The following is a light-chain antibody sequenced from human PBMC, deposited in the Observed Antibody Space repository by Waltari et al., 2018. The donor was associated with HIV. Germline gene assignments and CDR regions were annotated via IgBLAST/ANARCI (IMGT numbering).Light chain of an antibody. V-gene: IGKV1-33*01. CDR2: DAS. CDR3: QQFADLPLT. J-gene: IGKJ4*01. Sequence: DIQMTQSPYSLSASVGAIVTITCQASQDIRHYLNWYQKKPGKAPNLLIYDASKLHTGVPSRFSGSGSGTHLTFTITSLQPEDIGTYYCQQFADLPLTFGGGTQVEI. CDR1: QDIRHY.